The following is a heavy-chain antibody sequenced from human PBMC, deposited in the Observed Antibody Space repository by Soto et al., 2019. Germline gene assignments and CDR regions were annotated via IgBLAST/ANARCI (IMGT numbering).Heavy chain of an antibody. V-gene: IGHV4-4*02. D-gene: IGHD4-17*01. CDR3: AIVRVSATTRACFYY. CDR1: GDPMNSSDW. CDR2: VRPGGST. J-gene: IGHJ4*02. Sequence: VQLQESGPALVEPSRSMSLTCAFYGDPMNSSDWCRRIRQPPGKGLEWIGEVRPGGSTNDNAALNSRLTVSVAESHHQFSLRLTSVTAADTAVYYCAIVRVSATTRACFYYWCQGLLFTVSS.